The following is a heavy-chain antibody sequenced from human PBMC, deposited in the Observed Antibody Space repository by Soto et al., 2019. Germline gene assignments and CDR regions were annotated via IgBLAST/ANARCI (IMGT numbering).Heavy chain of an antibody. J-gene: IGHJ4*02. D-gene: IGHD4-17*01. V-gene: IGHV4-59*01. CDR3: ARAYGYYLDY. CDR2: IYYSGST. CDR1: GGSISSYY. Sequence: SETLSLACTVSGGSISSYYWSWIRQPPGKGLEWIGYIYYSGSTNYNPSLKSRVTISVDTSKNQFSLKLSSVTAADTAVYYCARAYGYYLDYWGQGTLVTVSS.